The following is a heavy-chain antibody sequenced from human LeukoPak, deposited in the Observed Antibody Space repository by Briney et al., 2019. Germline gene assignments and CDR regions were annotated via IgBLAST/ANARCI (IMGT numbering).Heavy chain of an antibody. V-gene: IGHV3-66*01. CDR3: ARDVRKQGLWS. CDR1: GFTVSTNY. D-gene: IGHD3-10*01. J-gene: IGHJ4*02. CDR2: IYSGDRT. Sequence: GGSLRLSCAASGFTVSTNYISWVRQAPGKGLEWVSIIYSGDRTDYADSRKGRFTISRDTSKNTLYLQMSSLRAEATAVYYCARDVRKQGLWSWGQGTLVTVSS.